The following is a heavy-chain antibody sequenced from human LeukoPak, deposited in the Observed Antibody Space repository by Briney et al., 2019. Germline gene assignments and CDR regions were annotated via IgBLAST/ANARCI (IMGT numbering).Heavy chain of an antibody. CDR3: ASRGTQWELFHDY. V-gene: IGHV1-2*02. D-gene: IGHD1-26*01. CDR1: GYTFTGYY. CDR2: INPSSGGT. Sequence: ASVKVSCKASGYTFTGYYMHWVRQAPGQGLEWMGWINPSSGGTNYAQKFQGRVTMTRDTSISTAYMELSRLRSDDTAVYYCASRGTQWELFHDYWGQGTLVTVSS. J-gene: IGHJ4*02.